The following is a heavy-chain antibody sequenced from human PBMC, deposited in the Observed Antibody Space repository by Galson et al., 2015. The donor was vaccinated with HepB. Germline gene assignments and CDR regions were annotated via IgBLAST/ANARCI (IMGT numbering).Heavy chain of an antibody. Sequence: SLRLSCAASGFTFSDHYMDWVRQAPGKGLEWVGRTRNKANSYTTEYAASVKGRFTISRDDSKNSLYLQMNSLKTEDTAVYYCRTGKVLMPWHYYYMDVWGKGTTVTVSS. V-gene: IGHV3-72*01. J-gene: IGHJ6*03. CDR2: TRNKANSYTT. CDR1: GFTFSDHY. D-gene: IGHD3/OR15-3a*01. CDR3: RTGKVLMPWHYYYMDV.